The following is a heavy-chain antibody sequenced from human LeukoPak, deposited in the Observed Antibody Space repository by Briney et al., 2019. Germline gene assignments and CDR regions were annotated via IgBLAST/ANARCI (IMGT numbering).Heavy chain of an antibody. D-gene: IGHD4-11*01. CDR2: VIPIFGTA. J-gene: IGHJ4*02. Sequence: SVKVSCKASGGTFSSYAISRVRQAPGQGLEWMGRVIPIFGTANYAQKFQGRVTITTDESTSTAYMELSSLRSEDTAVYYCARGPRHQMTTVTYYFDYWGQGTLVTVSS. V-gene: IGHV1-69*05. CDR1: GGTFSSYA. CDR3: ARGPRHQMTTVTYYFDY.